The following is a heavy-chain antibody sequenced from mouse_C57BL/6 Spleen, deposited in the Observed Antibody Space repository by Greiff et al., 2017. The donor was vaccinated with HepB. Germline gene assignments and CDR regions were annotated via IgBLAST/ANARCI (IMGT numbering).Heavy chain of an antibody. Sequence: EVKLQQSGPELVKPGASVKISCKASGYTFTDYYMNWVKQSHGKSLEWIGDINPNNGGTSYNQKFKGKATLTVDKSSSTAYMGLRSLTSEDSAVYYDAEDYYGSNGYWGQGTALTVSS. J-gene: IGHJ2*01. D-gene: IGHD1-1*01. CDR1: GYTFTDYY. V-gene: IGHV1-26*01. CDR3: AEDYYGSNGY. CDR2: INPNNGGT.